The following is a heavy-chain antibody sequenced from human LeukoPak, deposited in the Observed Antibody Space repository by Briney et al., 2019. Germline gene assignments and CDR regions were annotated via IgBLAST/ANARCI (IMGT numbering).Heavy chain of an antibody. CDR1: GFXFRSSA. Sequence: GGSLRLSCAASGFXFRSSAITWVRQAPGKGLEWVSGISSSGSSTYYADSVKGRFTISRDNSKNTLYLQLNSLTAEDTAVYYCAKGGLARGSGNYYDYWGQGTLVTVSS. J-gene: IGHJ4*02. CDR2: ISSSGSST. D-gene: IGHD3-10*01. CDR3: AKGGLARGSGNYYDY. V-gene: IGHV3-23*01.